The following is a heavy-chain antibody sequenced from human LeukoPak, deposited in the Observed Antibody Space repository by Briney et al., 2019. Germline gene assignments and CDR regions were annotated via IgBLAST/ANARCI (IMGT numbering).Heavy chain of an antibody. CDR3: ARGEVLRSLEY. CDR2: INPKSGGS. V-gene: IGHV1-2*02. Sequence: GASVKVSCKASGYTFSDYYIHWVRQAPGQGLEWMGWINPKSGGSNYAQKFQGRVTTTGDSSISTAYMELRRLTSDDTAVYYCARGEVLRSLEYWGQGTLVTVSS. D-gene: IGHD1-26*01. CDR1: GYTFSDYY. J-gene: IGHJ4*02.